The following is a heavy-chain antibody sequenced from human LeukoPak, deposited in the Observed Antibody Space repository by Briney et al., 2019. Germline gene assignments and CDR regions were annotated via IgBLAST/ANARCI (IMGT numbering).Heavy chain of an antibody. CDR2: ISWKSDRI. V-gene: IGHV3-9*01. Sequence: GRSLRLSCAASGFTFDDYAMHWVRQAPGKGLEWVSGISWKSDRIGYADSVKGRFTISRDNAKNSLYLQMNSLRAEDTALYYCAKGKERYYGSGSNYWGQGTLVTVSS. D-gene: IGHD3-10*01. CDR1: GFTFDDYA. J-gene: IGHJ4*02. CDR3: AKGKERYYGSGSNY.